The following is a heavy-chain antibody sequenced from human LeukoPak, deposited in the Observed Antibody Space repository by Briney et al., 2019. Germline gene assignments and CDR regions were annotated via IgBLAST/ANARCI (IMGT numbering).Heavy chain of an antibody. V-gene: IGHV3-74*01. Sequence: GGSLRLSCAASGFTFSSYWMHWVRQAPGKGLVWVSRINSDGSSTSYADSVKGRFTISRDNAKNTLYLQMSSLRAEDTAVYYCARDPYYYGSGSYGDYWGQGTLVTVSS. CDR2: INSDGSST. CDR1: GFTFSSYW. CDR3: ARDPYYYGSGSYGDY. D-gene: IGHD3-10*01. J-gene: IGHJ4*02.